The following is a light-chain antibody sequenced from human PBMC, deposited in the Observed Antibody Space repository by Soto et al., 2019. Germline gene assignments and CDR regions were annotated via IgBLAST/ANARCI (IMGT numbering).Light chain of an antibody. Sequence: EIVLTQSPGTLSLSPGERATLSCRASQSVNTNYLAWYQQKSGQAPRLLIYVASSRATGIPDRFSGSGSGTDFTLTISRLEPEDFAAYFCHQYGSSPITFGQGTRLEIK. J-gene: IGKJ5*01. CDR2: VAS. CDR3: HQYGSSPIT. V-gene: IGKV3-20*01. CDR1: QSVNTNY.